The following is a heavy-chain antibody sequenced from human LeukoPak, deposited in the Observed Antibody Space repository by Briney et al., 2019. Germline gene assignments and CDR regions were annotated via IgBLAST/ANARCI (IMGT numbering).Heavy chain of an antibody. V-gene: IGHV4-38-2*02. D-gene: IGHD5-12*01. Sequence: SETLSLTCTVSGYSISSGYYWGWIRQPPGKGLEWIGSIYHSGSTYYNPSLKSRVTISVDTSKNRFSLKLSSVTAADTAVYYCARALSGSTFDYWGQGTLVTVSS. J-gene: IGHJ4*02. CDR3: ARALSGSTFDY. CDR1: GYSISSGYY. CDR2: IYHSGST.